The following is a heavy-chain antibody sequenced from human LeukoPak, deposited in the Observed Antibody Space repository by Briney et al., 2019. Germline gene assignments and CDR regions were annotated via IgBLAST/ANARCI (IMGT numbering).Heavy chain of an antibody. Sequence: SETLSLTCTVSGSSISSGYYWGWIRQPPGKGLEWIGSIYPSGSTYYNPSLKSRVTISVDTSKNQFSLNLSSVTAADTAVYYCARAETYASGTYYWGQGTLVTVSS. CDR3: ARAETYASGTYY. D-gene: IGHD3-10*01. J-gene: IGHJ4*02. CDR2: IYPSGST. CDR1: GSSISSGYY. V-gene: IGHV4-38-2*02.